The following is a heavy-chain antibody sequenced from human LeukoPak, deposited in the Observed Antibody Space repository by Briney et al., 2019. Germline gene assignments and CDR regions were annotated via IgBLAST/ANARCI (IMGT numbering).Heavy chain of an antibody. CDR1: GFTLNSHC. Sequence: GGSLRLSCAVSGFTLNSHCMSWVCQAPEKGLEWVSNKNQDGSAKYYVDSVRGRFTISRDNAKISMYLQMNSLRAEDTAVYYCARWDIRGTAHQLDYWGQGTLVTVSS. V-gene: IGHV3-7*01. CDR3: ARWDIRGTAHQLDY. D-gene: IGHD1-7*01. CDR2: KNQDGSAK. J-gene: IGHJ4*02.